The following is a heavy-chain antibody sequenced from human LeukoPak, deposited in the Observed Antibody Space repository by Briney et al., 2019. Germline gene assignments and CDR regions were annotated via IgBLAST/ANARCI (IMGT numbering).Heavy chain of an antibody. CDR1: GFTFSSYA. CDR2: ISGSGGST. Sequence: GGSLRLSCAASGFTFSSYAMSWVRQAPGKGLEWVSAISGSGGSTYYADSVKGRFTISRDNSKNTLYLQMNSLRAEDTAVYYCAKDIYCGGDCYIRAGDAWGQGTLVTVSS. V-gene: IGHV3-23*01. J-gene: IGHJ5*02. D-gene: IGHD2-21*02. CDR3: AKDIYCGGDCYIRAGDA.